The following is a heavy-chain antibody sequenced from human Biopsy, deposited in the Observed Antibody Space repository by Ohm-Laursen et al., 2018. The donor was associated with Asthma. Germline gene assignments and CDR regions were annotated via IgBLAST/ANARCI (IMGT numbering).Heavy chain of an antibody. CDR3: ARASYDILTGYYNYFDY. D-gene: IGHD3-9*01. CDR2: IIPIFGTA. CDR1: GGMFGNYA. J-gene: IGHJ4*02. V-gene: IGHV1-69*13. Sequence: GASVKVSCKASGGMFGNYAISWVRQAPGQGLEWMGGIIPIFGTANYAQKFQGRVTITADESTSTAYMELSSLRSEDTAVYYCARASYDILTGYYNYFDYWGQGTLVTVSS.